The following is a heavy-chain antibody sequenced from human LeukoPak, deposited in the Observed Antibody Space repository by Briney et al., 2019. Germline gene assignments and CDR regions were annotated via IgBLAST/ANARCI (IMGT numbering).Heavy chain of an antibody. V-gene: IGHV3-21*01. J-gene: IGHJ6*03. CDR1: GFTFSSYS. D-gene: IGHD3-10*01. Sequence: MSGGSLRLSCAASGFTFSSYSMNWVRQAPGKGLEWVSSISSSSSYIYYADSVKGRFTISRDNAKNSLYLQMNSLRAEDTAVYYCAREGWFGELLIDYYYYMDVWGKGTTVTVSS. CDR3: AREGWFGELLIDYYYYMDV. CDR2: ISSSSSYI.